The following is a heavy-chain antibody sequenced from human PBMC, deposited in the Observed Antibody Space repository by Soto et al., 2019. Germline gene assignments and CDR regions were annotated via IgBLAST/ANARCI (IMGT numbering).Heavy chain of an antibody. CDR2: IIPIFGTA. CDR1: GGTFSSYA. Sequence: GASVKVSCKASGGTFSSYAISWVRQAPGQGLEWMGGIIPIFGTANYAQKFQGRVTITADESTSTAYMELSSLRSEDTAVYYCVAAAGTFFDCWGQGTRVTVSS. J-gene: IGHJ4*02. CDR3: VAAAGTFFDC. D-gene: IGHD6-13*01. V-gene: IGHV1-69*13.